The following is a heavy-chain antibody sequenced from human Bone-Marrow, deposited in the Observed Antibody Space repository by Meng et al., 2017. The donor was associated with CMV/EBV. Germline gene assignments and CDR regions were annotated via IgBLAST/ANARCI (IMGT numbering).Heavy chain of an antibody. J-gene: IGHJ4*02. V-gene: IGHV1-69*05. CDR3: ARGARLGYCSGANCYFNDF. D-gene: IGHD2-15*01. Sequence: SVKVSCKASGGTFSSYAISWVRQAPGQGLEWMGGIIPIFGTANYAQKFQGRVTITTDESTSTAYMHLSSLRLEDTAVYYCARGARLGYCSGANCYFNDFWGQGTWVTVSS. CDR1: GGTFSSYA. CDR2: IIPIFGTA.